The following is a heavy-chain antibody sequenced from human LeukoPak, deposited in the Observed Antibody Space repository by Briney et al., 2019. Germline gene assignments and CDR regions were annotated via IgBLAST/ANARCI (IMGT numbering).Heavy chain of an antibody. V-gene: IGHV4-59*01. D-gene: IGHD4-17*01. J-gene: IGHJ4*02. CDR2: IYYSRRA. Sequence: PSETLSLTCTVSDDSISNYYWNWIRQPPGKGLEWIGSIYYSRRANYNPALKSRVTISLDTSNHQFSLKLNSATAADTAVYYCARDDGDYVLENWGQGTLVTVSS. CDR1: DDSISNYY. CDR3: ARDDGDYVLEN.